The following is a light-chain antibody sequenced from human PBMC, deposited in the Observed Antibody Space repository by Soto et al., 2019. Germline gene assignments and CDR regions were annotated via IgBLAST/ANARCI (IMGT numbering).Light chain of an antibody. V-gene: IGLV2-11*01. J-gene: IGLJ2*01. CDR3: CSYAGSYTFP. CDR2: DVS. Sequence: QSALTQPRSVSGSPGQSVTISCTGTSSDVGGYNYVSWYQQHPGKAPKLMIYDVSKWPSGVPDRFSGSKSGNTASLTISGLQAEDEADYYCCSYAGSYTFPFGGGTKVTVL. CDR1: SSDVGGYNY.